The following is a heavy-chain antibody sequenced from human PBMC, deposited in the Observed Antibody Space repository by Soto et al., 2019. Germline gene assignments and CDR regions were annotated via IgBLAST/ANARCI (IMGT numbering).Heavy chain of an antibody. V-gene: IGHV2-5*02. J-gene: IGHJ4*02. CDR1: GLSLSTSGVG. CDR3: AHRRDSSGYYYRGYFDY. D-gene: IGHD3-22*01. Sequence: QITLKESGPTLVKPTQTLTLTCTFSGLSLSTSGVGVGWIRQPPGRALERLALIYGDDDKRYSPSLKNRLTITRDTSKNQVVLTMTNMDPVDTATYYCAHRRDSSGYYYRGYFDYWGQGTLVTVSS. CDR2: IYGDDDK.